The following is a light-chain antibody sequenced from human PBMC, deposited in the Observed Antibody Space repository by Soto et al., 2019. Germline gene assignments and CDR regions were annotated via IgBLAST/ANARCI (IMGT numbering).Light chain of an antibody. CDR3: SSYTSSSTLYVI. CDR2: DVS. V-gene: IGLV2-14*01. J-gene: IGLJ2*01. Sequence: QFALTQPASVSGSPGQSITISCTGTSSDVGGYNYVSWYQQHPGKAPKLMIYDVSDRPSGVSNRFSGSKSGTTASLTISGLQAEDEADYYCSSYTSSSTLYVIFGGGTKVTVL. CDR1: SSDVGGYNY.